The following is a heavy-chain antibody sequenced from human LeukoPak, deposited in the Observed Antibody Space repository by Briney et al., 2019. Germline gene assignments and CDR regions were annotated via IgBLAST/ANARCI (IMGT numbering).Heavy chain of an antibody. CDR2: INTGNGNT. CDR3: ASLSAASGSRAFDM. V-gene: IGHV1-3*04. CDR1: GYSFTNYT. J-gene: IGHJ3*02. D-gene: IGHD6-13*01. Sequence: ASVKVSCKASGYSFTNYTIHWVRQAPGQRLEWLGWINTGNGNTKYSRKFQDRVTISRDTSASTAYMDLSNLRSEDTAVYYCASLSAASGSRAFDMWGQGTMVTVSS.